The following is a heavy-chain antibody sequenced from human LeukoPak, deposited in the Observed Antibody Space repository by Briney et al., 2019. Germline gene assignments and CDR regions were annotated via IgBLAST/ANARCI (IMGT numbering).Heavy chain of an antibody. Sequence: PGGSLRLSCAASGFTFDDYGMSWVRQAPGKGLEWVSGINWNGGSTGYADSVKGRFTISRDNAKNSLYLQMNSLRAEDTALYYCARVGTYSSSGYYYYMDVWGKGTTVTVSS. CDR2: INWNGGST. CDR1: GFTFDDYG. V-gene: IGHV3-20*04. D-gene: IGHD6-6*01. J-gene: IGHJ6*03. CDR3: ARVGTYSSSGYYYYMDV.